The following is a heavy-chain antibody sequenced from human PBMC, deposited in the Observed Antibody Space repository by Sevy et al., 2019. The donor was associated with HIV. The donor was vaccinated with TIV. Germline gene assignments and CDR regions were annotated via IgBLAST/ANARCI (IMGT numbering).Heavy chain of an antibody. CDR3: ARGDYYGSLYYFDY. V-gene: IGHV3-21*01. D-gene: IGHD3-10*01. CDR1: GFTFSNYF. J-gene: IGHJ4*02. CDR2: ISSGSSYI. Sequence: GGSLRLSCAASGFTFSNYFMNWVRQAPGKGLEWVSSISSGSSYILYADSLKGRFTISRDNAMNSLYLHMNSLRAEDTAVYYCARGDYYGSLYYFDYWGPGTLVTVSS.